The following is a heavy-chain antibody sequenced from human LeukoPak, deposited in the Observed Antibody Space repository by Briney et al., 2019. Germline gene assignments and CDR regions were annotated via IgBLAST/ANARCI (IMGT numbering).Heavy chain of an antibody. CDR2: IYYSGST. V-gene: IGHV4-59*05. D-gene: IGHD6-13*01. CDR3: ARMTRLWYFDP. CDR1: GGSISSYY. J-gene: IGHJ5*02. Sequence: SETLSLTCTVSGGSISSYYWSWLRQPPGKGLEWIGSIYYSGSTYYNPSLKSRVTISIDTSKNQCSLKLSSVTAADTAVYYCARMTRLWYFDPWGQGTLVTVSS.